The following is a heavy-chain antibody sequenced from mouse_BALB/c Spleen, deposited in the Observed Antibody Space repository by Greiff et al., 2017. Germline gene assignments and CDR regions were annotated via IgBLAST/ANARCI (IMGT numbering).Heavy chain of an antibody. J-gene: IGHJ4*01. Sequence: QVQLKQSGPELVKPGASVRISCKASGYTFTSYYIHWVKQRPGQGLEWIGWIYPGNVNTKYNEKFKGKATLTADKSSSTAYMQLSSLTSEDSAVYFCARSGGLRDYYAMDYWGQGTSVTVSS. CDR2: IYPGNVNT. D-gene: IGHD2-4*01. V-gene: IGHV1S56*01. CDR1: GYTFTSYY. CDR3: ARSGGLRDYYAMDY.